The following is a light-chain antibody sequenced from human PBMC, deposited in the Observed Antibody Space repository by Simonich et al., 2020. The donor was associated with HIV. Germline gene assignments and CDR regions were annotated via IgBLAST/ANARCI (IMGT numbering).Light chain of an antibody. CDR1: SSNIGSYT. V-gene: IGLV1-44*01. J-gene: IGLJ3*02. CDR2: RNN. CDR3: AAWDDSLNGPV. Sequence: QSVLTQPPSASGTPGQRVTISCSGSSSNIGSYTVTWYQHLPGTAPQLLIYRNNQRPSGVPDRFSGSKSGTSASLAISGLQSEEEAAYYCAAWDDSLNGPVFGGGTKLTVL.